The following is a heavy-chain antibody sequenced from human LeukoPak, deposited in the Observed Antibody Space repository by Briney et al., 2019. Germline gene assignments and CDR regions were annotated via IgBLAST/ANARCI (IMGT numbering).Heavy chain of an antibody. V-gene: IGHV3-23*01. CDR3: AFRGSSGRVY. Sequence: GGSLRLSCAASGFTFSSYAMSWVRQAPGKGLEWVSGISGSGGSTYYADSVKGRFTNSRDNSKNTLYLQMNSLRAEDTAVYYRAFRGSSGRVYWGQGTLVTVSS. J-gene: IGHJ4*02. D-gene: IGHD6-19*01. CDR2: ISGSGGST. CDR1: GFTFSSYA.